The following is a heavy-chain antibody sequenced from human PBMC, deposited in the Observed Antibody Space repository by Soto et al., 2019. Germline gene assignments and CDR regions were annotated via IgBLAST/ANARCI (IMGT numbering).Heavy chain of an antibody. CDR2: INYSGST. V-gene: IGHV4-39*07. CDR1: GGSISSSSHY. CDR3: ARSLGTVWFGEPYLDY. J-gene: IGHJ4*02. D-gene: IGHD3-10*01. Sequence: SETLSLTCTVSGGSISSSSHYWDWIRQPPGKGLEWIGKINYSGSTNYNPSLKSRVTISVDTSKNQFSLKLSSVTAADTAVYYCARSLGTVWFGEPYLDYWGQGTLVTVSS.